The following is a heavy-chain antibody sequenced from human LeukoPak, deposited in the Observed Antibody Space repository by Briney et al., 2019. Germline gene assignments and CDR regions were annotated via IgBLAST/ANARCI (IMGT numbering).Heavy chain of an antibody. CDR3: ARDRYYGSGLPFDY. V-gene: IGHV1-18*01. Sequence: GASVEVSCKACGYTFTSYGISWVRQTPGQGLEWMGWISAYNGNTNYAQKLQGRVTMTTDTSTSTAYMELRSLRSDDTAVYYCARDRYYGSGLPFDYWGQGTLVTVSS. D-gene: IGHD3-10*01. CDR1: GYTFTSYG. J-gene: IGHJ4*02. CDR2: ISAYNGNT.